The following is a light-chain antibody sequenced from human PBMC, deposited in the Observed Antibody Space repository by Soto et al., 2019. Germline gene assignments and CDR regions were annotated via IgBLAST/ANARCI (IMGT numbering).Light chain of an antibody. CDR1: QDISNS. CDR3: QQYGNLLMYT. Sequence: DVQLTQSPSSLSASVGDRVTITCQASQDISNSLNWYQQKPGKAPNLLIYDASNLETGVPSRFSGSASGTNFTFTISSLQPEDIATYYCQQYGNLLMYTFGQGTKLEIK. CDR2: DAS. V-gene: IGKV1-33*01. J-gene: IGKJ2*01.